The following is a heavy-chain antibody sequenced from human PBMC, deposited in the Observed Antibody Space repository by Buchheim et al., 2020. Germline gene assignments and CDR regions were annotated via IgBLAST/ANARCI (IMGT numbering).Heavy chain of an antibody. D-gene: IGHD3-10*01. CDR1: GFTFSSYG. J-gene: IGHJ4*02. V-gene: IGHV3-33*01. CDR2: IWYDGSNK. CDR3: ARGEWFGEVSKGDIDY. Sequence: QVQLVESGGGVVQPGRSLRLSCAASGFTFSSYGMHWVRQAPGKGLEWVAVIWYDGSNKYYADSVKGRFTISRDNSKNTLYLKMNSLRAEDTAVYYCARGEWFGEVSKGDIDYWGQGTL.